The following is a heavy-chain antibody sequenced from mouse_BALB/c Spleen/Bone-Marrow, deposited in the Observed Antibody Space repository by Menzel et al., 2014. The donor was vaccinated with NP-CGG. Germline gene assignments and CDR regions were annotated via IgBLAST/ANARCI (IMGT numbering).Heavy chain of an antibody. CDR3: ATYDGYCFDY. J-gene: IGHJ2*01. Sequence: EVKLMESGPSLVKPSQTLSLPCSVTGDSITSCYWNWIRKFPGNKLEYMGYISYSGSTYYNPSLKSRISITRDTSKNQYYLQLNSVTTEDTATYYCATYDGYCFDYWGQGTTLTVSS. D-gene: IGHD2-3*01. V-gene: IGHV3-8*02. CDR1: GDSITSCY. CDR2: ISYSGST.